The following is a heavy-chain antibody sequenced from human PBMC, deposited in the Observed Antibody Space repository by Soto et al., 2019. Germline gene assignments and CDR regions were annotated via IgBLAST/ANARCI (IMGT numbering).Heavy chain of an antibody. CDR3: ARRYGSAIDY. Sequence: PSETLSLTCTVSGGSVSSGSYYWRWIRQPPGKGLEWIGYIYYSGSTNYNPSLKSRVTISVDTSKNQFSLKLSSVTAADTAVYYCARRYGSAIDYWGQGTLVTVSS. D-gene: IGHD1-26*01. CDR1: GGSVSSGSYY. V-gene: IGHV4-61*01. CDR2: IYYSGST. J-gene: IGHJ4*02.